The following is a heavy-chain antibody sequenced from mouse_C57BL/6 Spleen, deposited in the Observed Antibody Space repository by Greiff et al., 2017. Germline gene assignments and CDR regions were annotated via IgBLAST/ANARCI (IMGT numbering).Heavy chain of an antibody. V-gene: IGHV1-78*01. J-gene: IGHJ4*01. CDR1: GYTFTDYT. D-gene: IGHD1-1*01. CDR3: ARVLRYGDAMDN. CDR2: IYPRDGST. Sequence: VQLQQSDAELVKPGASVKISCKASGYTFTDYTIHWMNQRPEQGLEWIGYIYPRDGSTKYNEKFKGKATLTADKSSSTAYMQPSSLTSEDSAVYFCARVLRYGDAMDNWGQGTSVTVSS.